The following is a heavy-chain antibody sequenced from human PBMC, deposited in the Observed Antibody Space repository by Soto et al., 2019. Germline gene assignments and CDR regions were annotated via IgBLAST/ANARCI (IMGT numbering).Heavy chain of an antibody. Sequence: SETLSLTCTVSGGAISSYYWSGIRQPPGKGLEWIGYIYYSGSTNYNPSLKSRVTISVDTSKNQFSLKLSSVTAADTAVYYCARVGGYENYYYYGMDVWGQGTTVTVSS. CDR1: GGAISSYY. V-gene: IGHV4-59*01. J-gene: IGHJ6*02. CDR2: IYYSGST. CDR3: ARVGGYENYYYYGMDV. D-gene: IGHD5-12*01.